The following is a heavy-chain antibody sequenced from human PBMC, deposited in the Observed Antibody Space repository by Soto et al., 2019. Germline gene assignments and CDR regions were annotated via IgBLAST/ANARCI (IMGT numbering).Heavy chain of an antibody. Sequence: SETLSLTCTVSGGSISRYYWSWIRQPPGKGLEWIGYIYHSGSTYYNPSLKSRVTISVDRSKNQFSLKLSSVTAADTAVYYCARVPDRWGQGTLVTVSS. CDR1: GGSISRYY. J-gene: IGHJ5*02. CDR2: IYHSGST. CDR3: ARVPDR. V-gene: IGHV4-59*12. D-gene: IGHD2-2*01.